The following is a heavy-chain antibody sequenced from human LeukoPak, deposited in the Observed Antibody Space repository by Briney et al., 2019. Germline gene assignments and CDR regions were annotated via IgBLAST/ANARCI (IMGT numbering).Heavy chain of an antibody. CDR3: ARAGTIFAGLPDAFDI. CDR1: GGSFSGYY. CDR2: INHSGST. V-gene: IGHV4-34*01. Sequence: SETLSLTCAVYGGSFSGYYWSWIRQPPGKGLEWIGEINHSGSTYYNPSLKSRVTISVDRSKNQFSLKLSSVTAADTAVYYCARAGTIFAGLPDAFDIWGQGTMVTVSS. D-gene: IGHD3-3*02. J-gene: IGHJ3*02.